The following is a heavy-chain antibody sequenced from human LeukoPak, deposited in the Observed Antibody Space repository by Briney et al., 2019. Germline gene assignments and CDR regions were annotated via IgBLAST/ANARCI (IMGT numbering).Heavy chain of an antibody. CDR2: ISSSGSTI. D-gene: IGHD3-22*01. J-gene: IGHJ4*02. V-gene: IGHV3-11*04. Sequence: GGSLRLSCAASGLTFSDYYMSWIRRAPGKGLEWVSYISSSGSTIYYADSVKGRFTISRDNAKNSLYLQMNSLRAEDTAVYYCARDAYYDSSGYCFDYWGQGTLVTVSS. CDR3: ARDAYYDSSGYCFDY. CDR1: GLTFSDYY.